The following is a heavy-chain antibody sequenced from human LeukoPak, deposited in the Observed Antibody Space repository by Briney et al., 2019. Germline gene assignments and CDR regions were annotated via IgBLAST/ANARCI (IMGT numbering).Heavy chain of an antibody. J-gene: IGHJ6*03. CDR3: AKGGGYEAQYYYYYLDV. CDR1: GFTLSTYW. CDR2: IRYDGSNK. D-gene: IGHD5-12*01. V-gene: IGHV3-30*02. Sequence: GGSLRLSCAASGFTLSTYWMSWVRQAPGKGLEWVAFIRYDGSNKYYADSVKGRFTISRDNSKNTLYLQMKSLRAEDTAVYYCAKGGGYEAQYYYYYLDVWGKGTTVTISS.